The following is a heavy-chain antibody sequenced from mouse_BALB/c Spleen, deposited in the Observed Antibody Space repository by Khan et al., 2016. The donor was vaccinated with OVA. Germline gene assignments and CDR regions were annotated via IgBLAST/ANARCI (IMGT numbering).Heavy chain of an antibody. CDR2: INYSGGT. J-gene: IGHJ3*01. V-gene: IGHV3-2*02. Sequence: EVQLVESGPGLVKPSQSLSLTCTVTGYSITSDYAWNWIRQFPGNKLEWMGYINYSGGTSYLPSLKSRIPITRDTSKNQFFLQLNSVTTEDSATYYCARWFTYWGQGTLVTVS. CDR1: GYSITSDYA. CDR3: ARWFTY.